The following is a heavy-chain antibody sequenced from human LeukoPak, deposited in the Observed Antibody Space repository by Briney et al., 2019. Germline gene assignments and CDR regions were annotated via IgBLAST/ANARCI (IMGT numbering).Heavy chain of an antibody. CDR2: ISTNGGYT. Sequence: PGGSLRLSCAASGFTFSSYGMHWVRQAPGKGLESVSGISTNGGYTYHADSVKGRFTISRDNSKNTLFLQMSSLRAEDTAVYFCIKGGSRTRDFDAFDIWGQGTMVTVSS. V-gene: IGHV3-64D*06. J-gene: IGHJ3*02. CDR1: GFTFSSYG. CDR3: IKGGSRTRDFDAFDI. D-gene: IGHD1-14*01.